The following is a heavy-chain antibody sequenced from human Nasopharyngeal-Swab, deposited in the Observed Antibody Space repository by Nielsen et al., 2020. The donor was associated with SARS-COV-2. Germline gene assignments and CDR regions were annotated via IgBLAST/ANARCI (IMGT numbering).Heavy chain of an antibody. V-gene: IGHV3-21*04. CDR2: ISSTGSYI. CDR1: GFTFSSYS. Sequence: GESLKISWAASGFTFSSYSINWVRQAPGKGLEWVSSISSTGSYIYYADSVKGRFTISRDNARNSLFLQMDSLRVEDTAIYYCAGNHDNTFWGQGNLVAVS. J-gene: IGHJ4*02. D-gene: IGHD3-22*01. CDR3: AGNHDNTF.